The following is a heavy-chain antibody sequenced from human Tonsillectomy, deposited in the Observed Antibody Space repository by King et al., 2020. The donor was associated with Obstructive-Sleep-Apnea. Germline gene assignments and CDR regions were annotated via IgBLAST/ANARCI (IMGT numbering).Heavy chain of an antibody. D-gene: IGHD2-15*01. CDR3: ARSLVVVAATAYYYYGMDV. Sequence: VQLQESGPGLVKPSETLSLTCTVSGGSISSYYWSWIRQPPGKGLEWIGYIYYSGSTNYNPSLKSRVTISVDTSKNQFSLKLSSVTAADTAVYYCARSLVVVAATAYYYYGMDVWGQGTTVTVSS. J-gene: IGHJ6*02. V-gene: IGHV4-59*01. CDR1: GGSISSYY. CDR2: IYYSGST.